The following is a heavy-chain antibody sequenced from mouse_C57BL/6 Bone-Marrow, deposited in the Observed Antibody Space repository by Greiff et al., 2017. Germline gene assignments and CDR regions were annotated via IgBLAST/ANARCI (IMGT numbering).Heavy chain of an antibody. CDR3: TYYYGPWFAY. CDR1: GFNIKDDY. J-gene: IGHJ3*01. D-gene: IGHD1-1*02. V-gene: IGHV14-4*01. Sequence: EVQLQQSGAELVRPGASVKLSCTASGFNIKDDYMHWVKQRPEQGLEWIGWIDPENGDTEYASKFQGKATITADTSSNTAYLQLSSLTSEDTAVYYCTYYYGPWFAYWGQGTLVTVSA. CDR2: IDPENGDT.